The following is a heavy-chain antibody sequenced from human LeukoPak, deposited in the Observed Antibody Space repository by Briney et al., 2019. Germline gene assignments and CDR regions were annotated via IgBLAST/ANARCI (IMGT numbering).Heavy chain of an antibody. D-gene: IGHD2-21*02. CDR1: GGSFSAYY. J-gene: IGHJ2*01. Sequence: SDTLSLTCVVYGGSFSAYYWTWLRQPPGKGLEWIGEMHRSGTTNYNPSLKSRVTISVNTSKNQFALKLSCVTAADTAVYYCARHTTAIWYCDLWGRGTLVTVSS. CDR3: ARHTTAIWYCDL. CDR2: MHRSGTT. V-gene: IGHV4-34*01.